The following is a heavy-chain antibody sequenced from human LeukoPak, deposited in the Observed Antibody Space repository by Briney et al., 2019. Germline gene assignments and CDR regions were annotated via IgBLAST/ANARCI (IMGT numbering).Heavy chain of an antibody. CDR1: GGSISSHY. V-gene: IGHV4-59*11. J-gene: IGHJ4*02. CDR2: IYFSGYT. Sequence: PSETLSLTCVVSGGSISSHYWSWIRQPPGRGLEWIGYIYFSGYTNYNPSPKTRVTISVDTSNNQFSLRLSSVTAADTAAYYCARVEGSLIAVASLYYFDYWGQGTLVTVSS. D-gene: IGHD6-19*01. CDR3: ARVEGSLIAVASLYYFDY.